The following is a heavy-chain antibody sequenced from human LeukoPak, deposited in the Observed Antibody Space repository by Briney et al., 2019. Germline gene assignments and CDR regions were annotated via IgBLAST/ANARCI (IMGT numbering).Heavy chain of an antibody. CDR1: GFILSDHH. V-gene: IGHV3-72*01. D-gene: IGHD1-7*01. CDR3: ASAITGTTVNHY. CDR2: SRNKASSYTT. J-gene: IGHJ4*02. Sequence: GGSLRLSCAASGFILSDHHMDWVRQAPGKGLEWVGRSRNKASSYTTENAVSVKGRFTISRDDSKNSLYLQMNSLKAEDTAVYYCASAITGTTVNHYWGQGTLVTVSS.